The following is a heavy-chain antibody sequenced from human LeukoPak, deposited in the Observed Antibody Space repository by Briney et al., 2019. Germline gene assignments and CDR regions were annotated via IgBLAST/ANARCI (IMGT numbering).Heavy chain of an antibody. CDR1: GGSISSGSYY. V-gene: IGHV4-61*02. CDR3: ASSFWSGYYTGTNWFDP. Sequence: PSQTLSLTCTVSGGSISSGSYYWSWIRQPAGKGLEWIGRIYTSGSTNYNPSLKSRVTISVDTSKNQFSLKLSSVTAADTAVYYCASSFWSGYYTGTNWFDPWGQGTLVTVSS. CDR2: IYTSGST. D-gene: IGHD3-3*01. J-gene: IGHJ5*02.